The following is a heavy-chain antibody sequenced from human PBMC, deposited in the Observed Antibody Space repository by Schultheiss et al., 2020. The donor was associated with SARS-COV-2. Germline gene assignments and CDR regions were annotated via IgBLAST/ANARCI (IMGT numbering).Heavy chain of an antibody. Sequence: GGSLRLSCAASGFTFSSYGMHWVRQAPGKGLEWVAVISYDGSNKYYADSVKGRFTISRDNSKNTLYLQMNSLRAEDTAVYYCAKDLMSSIQLWFRGKDYYYGMDVWGQGTTVTVSS. CDR2: ISYDGSNK. D-gene: IGHD5-18*01. V-gene: IGHV3-30*18. CDR1: GFTFSSYG. J-gene: IGHJ6*02. CDR3: AKDLMSSIQLWFRGKDYYYGMDV.